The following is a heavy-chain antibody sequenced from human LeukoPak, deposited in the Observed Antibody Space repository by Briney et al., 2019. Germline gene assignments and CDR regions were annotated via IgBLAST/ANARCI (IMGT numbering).Heavy chain of an antibody. D-gene: IGHD6-19*01. CDR2: ISYDGSNK. V-gene: IGHV3-30-3*01. Sequence: GGSLRLSCAASGFTFSSYAMHWVRQAPGKGLEWVAVISYDGSNKYYAHSAKGRFTISTDNSKNTLYLQMNSLRAEDTAVYYCARVLAVGGRVFDYWGQGTLVTVSS. J-gene: IGHJ4*02. CDR1: GFTFSSYA. CDR3: ARVLAVGGRVFDY.